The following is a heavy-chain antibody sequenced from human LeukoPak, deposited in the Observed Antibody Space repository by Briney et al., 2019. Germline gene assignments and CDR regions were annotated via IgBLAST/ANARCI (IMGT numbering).Heavy chain of an antibody. CDR1: GFTFSTYG. V-gene: IGHV3-30*02. D-gene: IGHD1-26*01. CDR2: IRYDGTYK. J-gene: IGHJ4*02. CDR3: AKKGESYYYFDY. Sequence: GGSLRPSCAVSGFTFSTYGMHWVRQAPGKGLEWVAYIRYDGTYKYYADSVKGRFTISRDNSKNTLYLQMNSLRAEDMDVYYCAKKGESYYYFDYWGQGTLVTVSS.